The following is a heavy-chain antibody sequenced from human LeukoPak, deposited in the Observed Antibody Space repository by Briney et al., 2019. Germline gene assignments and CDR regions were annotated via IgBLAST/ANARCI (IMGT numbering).Heavy chain of an antibody. CDR2: INPSGGTT. J-gene: IGHJ4*02. Sequence: ASVKVSCKASGYTFTSYHMHWVRQAPGQGLEWMGMINPSGGTTSYAQKFQGRVTMTRDTSTSTVYMELSSLRSEDTAVYYCARDGSSGPGDYWGQGALVAVSS. CDR3: ARDGSSGPGDY. V-gene: IGHV1-46*01. D-gene: IGHD3-22*01. CDR1: GYTFTSYH.